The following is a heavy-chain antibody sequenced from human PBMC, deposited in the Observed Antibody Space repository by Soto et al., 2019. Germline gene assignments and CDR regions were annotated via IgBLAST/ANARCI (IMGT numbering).Heavy chain of an antibody. J-gene: IGHJ4*02. Sequence: QVQLVESGGGVVQPGRSLRLSCAASGFTFSSYGMHWVRQAPGKGLEWVAVIWYDGSNKYYADSVKGRFTISRDNSKNTLYLQMNSLSAEDTAVYYCARDHYYGSGSYPSLLYWGQGTLVTVSS. CDR2: IWYDGSNK. CDR3: ARDHYYGSGSYPSLLY. CDR1: GFTFSSYG. D-gene: IGHD3-10*01. V-gene: IGHV3-33*01.